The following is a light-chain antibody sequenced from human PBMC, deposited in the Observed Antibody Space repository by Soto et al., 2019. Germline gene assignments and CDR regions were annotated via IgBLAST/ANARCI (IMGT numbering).Light chain of an antibody. Sequence: QSVLTQPASVSGSPGQSITISCTGTSSDIGAYNYVSWYQQHPGKAPKLMIYDVNIRPSGGSNRFSGSKSGNTASLTISGLQAEDEADYYCTSWTTSTTMIFGGGTKLTVL. J-gene: IGLJ2*01. CDR3: TSWTTSTTMI. V-gene: IGLV2-14*03. CDR2: DVN. CDR1: SSDIGAYNY.